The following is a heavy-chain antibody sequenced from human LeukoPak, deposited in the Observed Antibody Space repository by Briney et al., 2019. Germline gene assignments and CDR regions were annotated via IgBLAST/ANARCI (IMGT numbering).Heavy chain of an antibody. D-gene: IGHD3-9*01. CDR2: INPSGGST. CDR3: ARAIRELRYFDCLEY. CDR1: GYTFTSYY. J-gene: IGHJ4*02. V-gene: IGHV1-46*01. Sequence: VASVKVSCKASGYTFTSYYMHWVRQAPGQGLEWMGIINPSGGSTSYAQKFQGRVTMTRDTSTSTVYIELSSLRSEDTAVYYCARAIRELRYFDCLEYWGQGTLVTVSS.